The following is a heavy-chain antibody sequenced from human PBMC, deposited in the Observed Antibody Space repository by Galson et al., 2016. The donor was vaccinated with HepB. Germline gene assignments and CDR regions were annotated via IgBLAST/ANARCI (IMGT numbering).Heavy chain of an antibody. V-gene: IGHV3-30-3*01. Sequence: SLRLSCAASGFDFNDSSMHWVRQSPGKGLEWVAGISFDGRNGYYADSVKGRFIISRASSKKTVYLQMNSLRSKDTAVYYCARSAAGRTATTTLAWGQGILVTVSS. CDR1: GFDFNDSS. D-gene: IGHD4-17*01. CDR3: ARSAAGRTATTTLA. CDR2: ISFDGRNG. J-gene: IGHJ5*02.